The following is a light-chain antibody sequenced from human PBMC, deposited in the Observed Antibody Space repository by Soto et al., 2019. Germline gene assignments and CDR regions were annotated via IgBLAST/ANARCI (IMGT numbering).Light chain of an antibody. J-gene: IGKJ1*01. Sequence: EIVLTQSPATLSLSPGERATLSCRASQSISNYLAWYQQKPGQAPRLLIYDASNRATGIPVRFSGSWSGTDFTLTISNLEPEDSAVYYCQQRTNWAFGQGTKVEIK. CDR1: QSISNY. V-gene: IGKV3-11*01. CDR3: QQRTNWA. CDR2: DAS.